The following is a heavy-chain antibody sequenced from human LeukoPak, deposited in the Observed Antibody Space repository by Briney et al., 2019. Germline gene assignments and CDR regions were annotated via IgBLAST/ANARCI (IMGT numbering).Heavy chain of an antibody. CDR1: GFTFSSYA. CDR2: ISYDGSNK. Sequence: VGSLRLSCAASGFTFSSYAMHWVRQAPGKGLEWVAVISYDGSNKYYADSVKGRFTISRDNSKNTLYLQMNSLRAEDTAVYYCAREFLESSIAAAGTNYWGQGTLVTVSS. J-gene: IGHJ4*02. D-gene: IGHD6-13*01. V-gene: IGHV3-30-3*01. CDR3: AREFLESSIAAAGTNY.